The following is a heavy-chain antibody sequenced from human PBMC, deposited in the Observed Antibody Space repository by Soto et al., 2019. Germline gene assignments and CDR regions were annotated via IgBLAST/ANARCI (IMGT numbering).Heavy chain of an antibody. CDR1: GYTFISYD. CDR2: MNPNTANT. J-gene: IGHJ4*02. CDR3: ARDRGIAAAGVFDY. Sequence: ASVKVSCKAFGYTFISYDINWVRQAPGQGLEWIGWMNPNTANTGFAQKFQGRVTMTRDTPASTAYVELSGLRSDDTAVYYCARDRGIAAAGVFDYWGQGTLVTVSS. D-gene: IGHD6-13*01. V-gene: IGHV1-8*02.